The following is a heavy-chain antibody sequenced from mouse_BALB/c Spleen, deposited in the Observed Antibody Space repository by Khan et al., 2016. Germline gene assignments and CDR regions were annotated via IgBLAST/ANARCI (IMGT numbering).Heavy chain of an antibody. Sequence: VQLQQPGAELVRSGASVKLSCTASGFNIKDYYMHWVKQRPEQGLEWIGWIDPENGDTEYAPKFQGKATMTADTSSNTAYLQLSSLTSEDTAVYYCSACDYNAMDYWGQGTLVTGSS. J-gene: IGHJ4*01. CDR3: SACDYNAMDY. CDR1: GFNIKDYY. V-gene: IGHV14-4*02. CDR2: IDPENGDT.